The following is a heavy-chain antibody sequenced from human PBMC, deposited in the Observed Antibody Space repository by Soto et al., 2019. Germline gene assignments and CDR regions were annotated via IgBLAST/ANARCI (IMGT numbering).Heavy chain of an antibody. CDR1: GYTFTSYG. Sequence: ASVKVSCKASGYTFTSYGISWVRQAPGQGLEWMGWISAYNGNTNYAQKLQGRVTMTTDTSTSTAYMELRSLRSDDTAVYYCARAYDFWSGYYGFDYWGQGTLVPVSS. J-gene: IGHJ4*02. CDR2: ISAYNGNT. CDR3: ARAYDFWSGYYGFDY. D-gene: IGHD3-3*01. V-gene: IGHV1-18*01.